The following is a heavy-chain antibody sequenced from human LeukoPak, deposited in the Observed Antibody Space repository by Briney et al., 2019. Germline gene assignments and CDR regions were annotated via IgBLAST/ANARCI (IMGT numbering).Heavy chain of an antibody. CDR2: INTDGSST. CDR1: GFTFSSYC. CDR3: AARGYSYGPFDY. J-gene: IGHJ4*01. V-gene: IGHV3-74*01. D-gene: IGHD5-18*01. Sequence: GGSLRLSCAASGFTFSSYCMHWARQAPGKGLVWVSRINTDGSSTSYADCVKGRFTISRDNAKNTLYLQMNSLRAKDTAVYYCAARGYSYGPFDYWGHGTLVTVSS.